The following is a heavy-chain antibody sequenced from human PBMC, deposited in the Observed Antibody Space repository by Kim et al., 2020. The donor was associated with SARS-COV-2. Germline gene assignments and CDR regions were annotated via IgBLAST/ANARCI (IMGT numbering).Heavy chain of an antibody. V-gene: IGHV4-34*01. J-gene: IGHJ4*02. D-gene: IGHD2-15*01. Sequence: NPSLKSRVTISVDTSKNQFSRKLSSVTAADTAVYYCAGARAEGTVVNSLDWGQGTLVTVSS. CDR3: AGARAEGTVVNSLD.